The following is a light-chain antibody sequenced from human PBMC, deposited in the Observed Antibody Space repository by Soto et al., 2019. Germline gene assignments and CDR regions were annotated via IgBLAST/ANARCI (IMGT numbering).Light chain of an antibody. V-gene: IGKV1-39*01. CDR1: QSISSY. Sequence: EIQLTQAPSCLSASVGDRVTINFSASQSISSYLNWYQQKPGKAPKLLIYAASSLQSGVPSRFSGSGSGTDFTLTISSLQPEDFATYYCQQSYSTSWTFGQGTKVDIK. CDR2: AAS. CDR3: QQSYSTSWT. J-gene: IGKJ1*01.